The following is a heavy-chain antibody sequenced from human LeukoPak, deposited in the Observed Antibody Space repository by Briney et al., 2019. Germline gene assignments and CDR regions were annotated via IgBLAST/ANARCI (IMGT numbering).Heavy chain of an antibody. CDR3: ARGRAIDV. CDR2: IKQDESEI. Sequence: GGSLRLSCVASGFTFTNNWMTWVRQAPGKGLEWVANIKQDESEIYYVDSVKGRFTISRDNARNLVYLQVNSLRVGDTAVYYCARGRAIDVWGQGTQVTVAA. V-gene: IGHV3-7*01. D-gene: IGHD2-21*01. CDR1: GFTFTNNW. J-gene: IGHJ4*02.